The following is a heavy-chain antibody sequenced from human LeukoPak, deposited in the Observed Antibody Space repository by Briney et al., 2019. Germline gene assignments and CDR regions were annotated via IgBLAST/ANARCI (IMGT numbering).Heavy chain of an antibody. Sequence: ASVKVSCKASGYTFTSYGTSWVRQAPGQGLEWMGWISAYNGNTNYAQKLQDRVTMTTDTSTSTAYMELRSLRSDDTAVYYCARDIISKQWLPSADAFDIWGQGTMVTVSS. CDR1: GYTFTSYG. CDR2: ISAYNGNT. J-gene: IGHJ3*02. D-gene: IGHD6-19*01. V-gene: IGHV1-18*01. CDR3: ARDIISKQWLPSADAFDI.